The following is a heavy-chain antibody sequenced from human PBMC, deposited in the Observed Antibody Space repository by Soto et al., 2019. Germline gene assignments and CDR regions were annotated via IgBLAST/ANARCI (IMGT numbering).Heavy chain of an antibody. J-gene: IGHJ6*02. CDR3: AKAGITIRYYYGMDV. V-gene: IGHV3-23*01. Sequence: GWSLRLSCAPSGFTFSSYAISWVRQAPRKGLEWVSAISGSGGSTYYAGSVKGRFTISRDNSKNTLYLQMNSLRAEDTAVYYCAKAGITIRYYYGMDVWGQGTTVTVSS. D-gene: IGHD3-3*01. CDR2: ISGSGGST. CDR1: GFTFSSYA.